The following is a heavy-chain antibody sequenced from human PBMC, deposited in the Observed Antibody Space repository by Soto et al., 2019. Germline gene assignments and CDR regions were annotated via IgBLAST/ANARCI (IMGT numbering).Heavy chain of an antibody. Sequence: SETLSLTCAVYGGSFSGYYWSWIRQPPGKGLEWIGEINHSGSTNYNPSLKSRVTISVDTSKNQFSLKLSSVTAADTAVYYCARGNYDILTGYPRNYYMDVWGKGTTVTVSS. CDR2: INHSGST. CDR1: GGSFSGYY. D-gene: IGHD3-9*01. J-gene: IGHJ6*03. CDR3: ARGNYDILTGYPRNYYMDV. V-gene: IGHV4-34*01.